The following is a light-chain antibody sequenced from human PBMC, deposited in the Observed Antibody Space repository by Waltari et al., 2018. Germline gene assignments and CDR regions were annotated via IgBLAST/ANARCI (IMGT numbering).Light chain of an antibody. CDR1: QTVSSY. V-gene: IGKV3-11*01. J-gene: IGKJ1*01. CDR2: DAS. Sequence: EIVLTQSPATLSLSPGERATLSCRTSQTVSSYLAWYQHTPGQAPRLLIYDASNRATGIPAPFSVRGSGTYFTLPISRLEPADFAVYCCQYRSNWPPPWTFGQGTKVEIK. CDR3: QYRSNWPPPWT.